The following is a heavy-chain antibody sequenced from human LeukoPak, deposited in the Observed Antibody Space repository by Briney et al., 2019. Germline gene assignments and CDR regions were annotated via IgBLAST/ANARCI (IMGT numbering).Heavy chain of an antibody. CDR1: GYTFSSYS. V-gene: IGHV3-21*01. CDR3: VRLRRNSDTSGFYYYYDY. D-gene: IGHD3-22*01. CDR2: ISLRSNYI. J-gene: IGHJ4*02. Sequence: GGSLRLSCAASGYTFSSYSINWVRQAPGKGLEWVSSISLRSNYIYYADSVRGRFSISRDDARDSLYLQMNSLRAEDTAVYYCVRLRRNSDTSGFYYYYDYWGQGTLVTVSP.